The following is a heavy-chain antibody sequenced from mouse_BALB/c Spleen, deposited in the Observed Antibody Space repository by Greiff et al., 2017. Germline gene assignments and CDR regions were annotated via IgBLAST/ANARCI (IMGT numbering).Heavy chain of an antibody. V-gene: IGHV1-9*01. D-gene: IGHD1-1*01. Sequence: VQRVESGAELMKPGASVKISCKATGYTFSSYWIEWVKQRPGHGLEWIGEILPGSGSTNYNEKFKGKATFTADTSSNTAYMQLSSLTSEDSAVYYCARGDTVSYYYAMDYWGQGTSVTVSS. CDR1: GYTFSSYW. CDR3: ARGDTVSYYYAMDY. CDR2: ILPGSGST. J-gene: IGHJ4*01.